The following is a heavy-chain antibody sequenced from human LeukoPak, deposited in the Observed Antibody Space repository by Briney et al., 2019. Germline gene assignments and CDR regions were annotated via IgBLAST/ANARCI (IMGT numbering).Heavy chain of an antibody. CDR1: GFTFSSYS. CDR2: ISSSSSYI. Sequence: GGSLRLSCAASGFTFSSYSMNWVRQAPGKGLEWVSSISSSSSYIYYADSVKGRFTISRDNAKNSLYLQMNSLRAGDTAVYYCARAIGDSSGYYFFDYWGQGTLVTVSS. V-gene: IGHV3-21*01. CDR3: ARAIGDSSGYYFFDY. J-gene: IGHJ4*02. D-gene: IGHD3-22*01.